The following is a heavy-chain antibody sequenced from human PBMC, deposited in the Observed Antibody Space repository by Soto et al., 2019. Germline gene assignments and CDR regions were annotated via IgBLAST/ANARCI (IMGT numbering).Heavy chain of an antibody. CDR1: GGTFSSYA. D-gene: IGHD2-8*01. CDR2: IIPIFGTA. CDR3: ARDRFYCTNGVCYLAVYYFDY. Sequence: GASVKVSCKASGGTFSSYAISWVRQAPGQGLEWMGGIIPIFGTANYAQKFQGRVTITADESTSTAYMELSSLRSEDTAVYYCARDRFYCTNGVCYLAVYYFDYWGQGTLVTVSS. J-gene: IGHJ4*02. V-gene: IGHV1-69*13.